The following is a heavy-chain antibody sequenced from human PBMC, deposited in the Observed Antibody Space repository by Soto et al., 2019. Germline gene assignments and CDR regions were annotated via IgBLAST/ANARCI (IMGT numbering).Heavy chain of an antibody. CDR3: ARQDWNFDY. CDR2: IYYSGST. V-gene: IGHV4-59*04. CDR1: GGSISSYY. Sequence: SETLSLTCTVSGGSISSYYWSWIRQPPGKGLEWIGYIYYSGSTYYNPSLKSRVTISVDTSKNQFSLKLSSVTAADTAVYYCARQDWNFDYWGQGTLVTVSS. D-gene: IGHD1-1*01. J-gene: IGHJ4*02.